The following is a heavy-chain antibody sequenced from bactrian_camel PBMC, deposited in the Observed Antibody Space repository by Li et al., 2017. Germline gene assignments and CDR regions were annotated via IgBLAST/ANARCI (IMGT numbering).Heavy chain of an antibody. V-gene: IGHV3S1*01. CDR3: AAGSECSRALRGIRWDY. Sequence: HVQLVESGGGSVQAGGSLRLSCAPSQSTSRSYCMGWFRQSPGKEREAVAAMYIGGDSTYYADSVKGRFTISHDRFKNTLYLQMNSLKPEDTALYFCAAGSECSRALRGIRWDYWGQGTQVTVS. CDR1: QSTSRSYC. CDR2: MYIGGDST. D-gene: IGHD5*01. J-gene: IGHJ4*01.